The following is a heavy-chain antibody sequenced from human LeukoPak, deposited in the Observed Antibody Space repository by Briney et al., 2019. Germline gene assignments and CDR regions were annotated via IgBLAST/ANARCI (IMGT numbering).Heavy chain of an antibody. CDR1: GFTFSSYG. J-gene: IGHJ4*02. V-gene: IGHV3-30*18. CDR2: ISYDGSNK. Sequence: QPGRSLRLSCAASGFTFSSYGMHWVRQAPGKGLEWVAVISYDGSNKYYADSVKGRFTISRDNSKNTLYLQMNSLRAEDTAVYYCAKVPPGKLIGGVTAIPPDNGAQGPLATASS. D-gene: IGHD2-21*02. CDR3: AKVPPGKLIGGVTAIPPDN.